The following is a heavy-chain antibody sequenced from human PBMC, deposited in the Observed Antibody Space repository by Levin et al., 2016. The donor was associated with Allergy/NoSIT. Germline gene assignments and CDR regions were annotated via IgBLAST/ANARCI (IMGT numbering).Heavy chain of an antibody. V-gene: IGHV1-46*01. D-gene: IGHD2-2*01. CDR2: INPSGGST. J-gene: IGHJ4*02. CDR3: ARGDIVVVPAAIPLYY. CDR1: GYTFTSYY. Sequence: ASVKVSCKASGYTFTSYYMHWVRQAPGQGLEWMGIINPSGGSTSYAQKFQGRVTMTRDTSTSTVYMELSSLRSEDTAVYYCARGDIVVVPAAIPLYYWGQGTLVTVSS.